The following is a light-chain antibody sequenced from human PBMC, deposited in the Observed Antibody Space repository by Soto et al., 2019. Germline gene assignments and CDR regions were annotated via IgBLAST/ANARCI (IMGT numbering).Light chain of an antibody. Sequence: QSVLTQPPSVSGAPGQRVTISCTGGSSNIGAGYLVQWYQQLPGTAPKLVMYGNNNRPSGVPDRFSGSKSGSSASLAITGLQAEDEADYYCQSYDISLTGSRVFGGGTKVTVL. CDR3: QSYDISLTGSRV. CDR1: SSNIGAGYL. V-gene: IGLV1-40*01. J-gene: IGLJ3*02. CDR2: GNN.